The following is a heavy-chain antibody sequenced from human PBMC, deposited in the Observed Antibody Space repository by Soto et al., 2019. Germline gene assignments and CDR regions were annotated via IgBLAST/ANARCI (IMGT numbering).Heavy chain of an antibody. J-gene: IGHJ5*02. CDR1: GGSISSGDYY. D-gene: IGHD3-3*01. CDR2: IYYSGST. Sequence: SETLSLTCTVSGGSISSGDYYWSWVRQPPGKGLEWIGSIYYSGSTFYNPSLKSRLTISLDTPKNQFSLKLNSVTAADTAVYYCGRDLASFGVADGKIDPWGQGTLVTVSS. V-gene: IGHV4-30-4*01. CDR3: GRDLASFGVADGKIDP.